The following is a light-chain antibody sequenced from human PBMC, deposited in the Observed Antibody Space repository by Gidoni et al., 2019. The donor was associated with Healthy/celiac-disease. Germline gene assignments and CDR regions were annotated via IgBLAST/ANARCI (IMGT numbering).Light chain of an antibody. CDR2: GAS. Sequence: EIVLTQSPATLSLSPGERATLSCRASQSVSSSYLAWYQQKPGQAPRLLIYGASSRATGIPDRFSGSGSGTDFTLTISRLEPEDFAVYYCQQNGSSPWTFGQGTKVEIK. V-gene: IGKV3-20*01. CDR3: QQNGSSPWT. CDR1: QSVSSSY. J-gene: IGKJ1*01.